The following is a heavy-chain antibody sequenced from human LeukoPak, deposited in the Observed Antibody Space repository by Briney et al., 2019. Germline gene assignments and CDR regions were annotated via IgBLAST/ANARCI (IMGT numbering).Heavy chain of an antibody. Sequence: PGGSLRLSCAASGFSFSTYDMHWVRQAPGKGLEWVSYISSSSSTIYYADSVKGRFTISRDNAKNSLYLQMNSLRDEDTAVYYCARDYYYDSSGPFDYWGQGTLVTVSS. CDR2: ISSSSSTI. D-gene: IGHD3-22*01. V-gene: IGHV3-48*02. CDR1: GFSFSTYD. J-gene: IGHJ4*02. CDR3: ARDYYYDSSGPFDY.